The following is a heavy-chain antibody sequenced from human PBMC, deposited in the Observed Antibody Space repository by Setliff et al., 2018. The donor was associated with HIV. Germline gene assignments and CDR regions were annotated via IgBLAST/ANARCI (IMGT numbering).Heavy chain of an antibody. D-gene: IGHD2-8*02. J-gene: IGHJ4*02. Sequence: QLGGSLRLSCAASGFTFSNYGMHWVRQAPGKGLEWVAVIWSDGNKYYADSVKGRFTISRDISKNTLYLQMNSLRAEDTAVYYCAKDFGNTGVFDDWGQGTLVTVSS. V-gene: IGHV3-30*02. CDR2: IWSDGNK. CDR1: GFTFSNYG. CDR3: AKDFGNTGVFDD.